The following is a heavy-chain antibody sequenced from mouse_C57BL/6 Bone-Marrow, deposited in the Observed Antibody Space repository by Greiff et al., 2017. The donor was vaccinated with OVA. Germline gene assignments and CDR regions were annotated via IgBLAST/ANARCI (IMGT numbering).Heavy chain of an antibody. CDR1: GFNIKDYY. D-gene: IGHD1-1*01. J-gene: IGHJ1*03. CDR2: IDPEDGDT. CDR3: TTPYGSSYLWYFDV. V-gene: IGHV14-1*01. Sequence: EVQLQQSGAELVRPGASVKLSCTASGFNIKDYYMHWVKQRPEQGLEWIGRIDPEDGDTEYAPKFKGKATMTADTSSNTAYLQLSSLTSEDTAVYYCTTPYGSSYLWYFDVWGTGTTVTVSS.